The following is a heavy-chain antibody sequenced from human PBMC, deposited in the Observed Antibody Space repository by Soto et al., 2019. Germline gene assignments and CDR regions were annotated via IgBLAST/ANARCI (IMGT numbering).Heavy chain of an antibody. CDR1: GFTFSNAW. CDR2: IKSKTDGGTT. CDR3: TTVLLFDVVHGGRNDY. Sequence: PGGSVRLSCVDAGFTFSNAWMNWVRQAPGKGLEWVGRIKSKTDGGTTDYAAPVKGRFTISRDDSKNTLYLQMNSLKTEDTAVYYCTTVLLFDVVHGGRNDYWGQGTLVTVSS. D-gene: IGHD3-16*01. V-gene: IGHV3-15*07. J-gene: IGHJ4*02.